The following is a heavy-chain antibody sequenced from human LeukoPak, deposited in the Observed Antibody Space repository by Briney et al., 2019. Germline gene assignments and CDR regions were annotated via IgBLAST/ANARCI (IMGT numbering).Heavy chain of an antibody. D-gene: IGHD3-10*01. V-gene: IGHV4-34*01. CDR3: ARGRMVRGVIITSSPNWFDP. J-gene: IGHJ5*02. CDR1: GFTFSSYS. Sequence: PGGALRLSCAASGFTFSSYSMNWIRQPPGKGLEWIGEINHSGSTNYNPSLKSRVTISVDTSKNQFSLKLSSVTAADTAVYSCARGRMVRGVIITSSPNWFDPWGQGTLVTVSS. CDR2: INHSGST.